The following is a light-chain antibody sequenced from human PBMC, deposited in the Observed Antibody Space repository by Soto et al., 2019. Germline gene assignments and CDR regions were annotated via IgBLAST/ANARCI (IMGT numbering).Light chain of an antibody. CDR2: GAS. Sequence: EIVLTQSPGTLSLSPGERATLSCRASQSVSSSYLAWYQQKPGQAPRLLIYGASSRATGIPDRFSGNGSGTDFTLTISRLEPEDFAVYYCQQYDISPWTFGQGTKVEIK. CDR1: QSVSSSY. CDR3: QQYDISPWT. J-gene: IGKJ1*01. V-gene: IGKV3-20*01.